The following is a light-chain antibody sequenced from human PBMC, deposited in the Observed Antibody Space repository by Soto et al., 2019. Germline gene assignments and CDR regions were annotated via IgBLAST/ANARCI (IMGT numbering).Light chain of an antibody. CDR1: SSDIGGYNY. V-gene: IGLV2-11*01. J-gene: IGLJ1*01. CDR3: CSYAGTYTYV. Sequence: QPALTQPRSVSGSPGQSVAISCTGTSSDIGGYNYVSWFQQHPGKAPKLMIYDVSKWPSGVPDRFSGSKSGNTASLTISGLQAEDEADYYCCSYAGTYTYVFGTGTKVTVL. CDR2: DVS.